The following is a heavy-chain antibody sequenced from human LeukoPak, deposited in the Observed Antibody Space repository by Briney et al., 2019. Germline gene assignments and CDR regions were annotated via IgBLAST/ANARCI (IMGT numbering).Heavy chain of an antibody. CDR3: AKGQLWFGEFSYFDY. CDR2: VYTGGST. J-gene: IGHJ4*02. D-gene: IGHD3-10*01. CDR1: GFTVSSNY. V-gene: IGHV3-53*01. Sequence: PGGSLRLSCAASGFTVSSNYMTWVRQAPGKGLEWVSVVYTGGSTYSADSVKGRFTISRDNSKNTLYLQMNSLRAEDTAVYYCAKGQLWFGEFSYFDYWGQGTLVTVSS.